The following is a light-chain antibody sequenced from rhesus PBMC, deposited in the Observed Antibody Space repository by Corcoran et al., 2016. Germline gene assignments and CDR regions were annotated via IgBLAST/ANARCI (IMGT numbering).Light chain of an antibody. V-gene: IGKV1-18*01. CDR1: QGVSNW. Sequence: DIQMTQSPSSLSASVGDRVTITCQASQGVSNWLAWYQQTQGKAPKLLIYAASSLQSGVPSRFSGSGSGTECTRPISTLQPEDFATYYCQQHYNNPYTFGQGTKVDIK. CDR2: AAS. J-gene: IGKJ2*01. CDR3: QQHYNNPYT.